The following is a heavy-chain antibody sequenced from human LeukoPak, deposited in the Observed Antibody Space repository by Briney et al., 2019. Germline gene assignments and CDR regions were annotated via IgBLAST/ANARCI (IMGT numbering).Heavy chain of an antibody. J-gene: IGHJ3*02. CDR1: GYSFISYW. Sequence: GESLKISCKGSGYSFISYWIGWVRQMPGKGLEWMGIIYPGDSDTRYSPSFQGQVTISSDKSIGTAYLQWSSLKASDTAIYYCVRHESRGNWVDALDIWGQGTMVTVSS. D-gene: IGHD4-23*01. CDR3: VRHESRGNWVDALDI. V-gene: IGHV5-51*01. CDR2: IYPGDSDT.